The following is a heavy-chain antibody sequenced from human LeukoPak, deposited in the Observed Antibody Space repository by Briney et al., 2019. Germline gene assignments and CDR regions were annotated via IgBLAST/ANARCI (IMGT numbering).Heavy chain of an antibody. D-gene: IGHD1-26*01. CDR2: IYTSGSS. CDR1: GGSISSGSYY. V-gene: IGHV4-61*02. J-gene: IGHJ3*02. Sequence: SQTPSLTCTVSGGSISSGSYYWSWIRQPAGKGLEWIGRIYTSGSSNYNPSLKSRVTLSVDTSNNQFPLKLSSVAAAATAVYYCARDQRWGPLDAFDIWGKGTMVTVSS. CDR3: ARDQRWGPLDAFDI.